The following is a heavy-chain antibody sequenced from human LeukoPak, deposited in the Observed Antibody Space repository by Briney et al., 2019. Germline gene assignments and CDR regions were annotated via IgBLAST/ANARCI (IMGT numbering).Heavy chain of an antibody. CDR1: GGSISSYY. Sequence: PSETLSLTCTVSGGSISSYYWSWIRQPPGKGLEWIGYIYYSGSTNYNPSLKSRVTISVDTSKNQFSLKLSSVTAADMAVYYCARGGIAAEEWFDPWGQGTLVTVSS. J-gene: IGHJ5*02. CDR3: ARGGIAAEEWFDP. CDR2: IYYSGST. D-gene: IGHD6-13*01. V-gene: IGHV4-59*01.